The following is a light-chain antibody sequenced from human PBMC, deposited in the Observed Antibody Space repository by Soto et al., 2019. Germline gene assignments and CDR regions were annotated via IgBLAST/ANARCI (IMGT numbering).Light chain of an antibody. CDR2: GAS. CDR3: QQYDNWPPIT. Sequence: EVGMPQSPAPLAVASGGRATLSCRVSQSVSSNLAWYQQKHGQAPRLLIYGASTRATGIPARFSGSGSGTEFTLTISSLQSEDFAVYYCQQYDNWPPITFGQGTRLEIK. CDR1: QSVSSN. J-gene: IGKJ5*01. V-gene: IGKV3-15*01.